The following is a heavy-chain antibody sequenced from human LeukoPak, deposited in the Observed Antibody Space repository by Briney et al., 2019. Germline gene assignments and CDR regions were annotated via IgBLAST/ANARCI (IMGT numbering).Heavy chain of an antibody. CDR2: FDPEDGET. J-gene: IGHJ4*02. V-gene: IGHV1-24*01. D-gene: IGHD4-11*01. CDR3: ATTSYSNYATWDY. Sequence: ASVKVSCKVSGYTLTELSMHWVRQAPGKGLEWMGGFDPEDGETIYAQKFQGRVTMTEDASTDTAYMELSSLRSEDTAVYYCATTSYSNYATWDYWGQGTLVTVSS. CDR1: GYTLTELS.